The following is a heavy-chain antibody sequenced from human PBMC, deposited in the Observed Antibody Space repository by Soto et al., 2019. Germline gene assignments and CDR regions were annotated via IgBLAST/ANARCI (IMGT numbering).Heavy chain of an antibody. Sequence: QVQLVQSGAEVKKPGSSVKVSCKASGGTFSSYAISWVRQAPGQGLEWMGGIIPIFGTANYAQKFQGRVTITADESTSTAYMELSSLRSEDTAVYYCVVVYCSSTSCYGYYYYGMDVWGQGTTVTVSS. J-gene: IGHJ6*02. CDR2: IIPIFGTA. V-gene: IGHV1-69*01. D-gene: IGHD2-2*01. CDR3: VVVYCSSTSCYGYYYYGMDV. CDR1: GGTFSSYA.